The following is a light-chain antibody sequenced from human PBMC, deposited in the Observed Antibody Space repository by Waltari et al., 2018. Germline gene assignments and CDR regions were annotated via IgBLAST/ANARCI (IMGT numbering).Light chain of an antibody. CDR3: SSYAGNYTWT. CDR2: DVT. V-gene: IGLV2-11*01. J-gene: IGLJ3*02. CDR1: SSAVGGYNY. Sequence: QSALTQPRSVSGSPGQSVPISCTGTSSAVGGYNYVSWYQQPPGKVPKIMVYDVTKRPSGVPHRFSGSKSGYTASLTISGLQAEDEADYYCSSYAGNYTWTFGGGTKLTVL.